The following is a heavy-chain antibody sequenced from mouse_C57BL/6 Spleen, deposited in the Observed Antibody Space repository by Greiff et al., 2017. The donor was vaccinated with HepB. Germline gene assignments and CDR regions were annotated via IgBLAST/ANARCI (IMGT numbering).Heavy chain of an antibody. Sequence: EVQGVESGGGLVQPKGSLKLSCAASGFSFNTYAMNWVRQAPGKGLEWVARIRSKSNNYATYYADSVKDRFTISRDDSESMLYLQMNNVKTEDTAMYYCVRRGNWAMDYWGQGTSDTGSS. CDR3: VRRGNWAMDY. V-gene: IGHV10-1*01. CDR2: IRSKSNNYAT. D-gene: IGHD2-1*01. J-gene: IGHJ4*01. CDR1: GFSFNTYA.